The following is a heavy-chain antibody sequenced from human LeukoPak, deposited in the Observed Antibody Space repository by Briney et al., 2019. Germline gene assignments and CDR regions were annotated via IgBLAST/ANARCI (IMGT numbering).Heavy chain of an antibody. D-gene: IGHD6-19*01. CDR2: IYWDDDK. V-gene: IGHV2-5*02. CDR1: GFSLSTSGVG. Sequence: SGPTLVNPTQTLTLTCTFSGFSLSTSGVGVGWIRQPPGKALEWLALIYWDDDKRYSPSLKSRLTITKDTSKNQVVLTMTNMDPVDTATYYCAHSTFLYSSGWYPEYFRHWGQGTLVTVSS. CDR3: AHSTFLYSSGWYPEYFRH. J-gene: IGHJ1*01.